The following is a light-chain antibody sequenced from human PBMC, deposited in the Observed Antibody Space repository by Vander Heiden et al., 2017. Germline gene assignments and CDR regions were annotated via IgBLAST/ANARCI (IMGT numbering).Light chain of an antibody. J-gene: IGLJ1*01. Sequence: QSVLTQPPSVSGAPWQLVTIYCTGSSSNIGAGYDVHWYQQLPGTAPKLLIYGNSNRPSGVPDRFSGSKSGTSASLAITGLQAEDEADYYCQSYDSSLSGSGVFGTGTKVTVL. V-gene: IGLV1-40*01. CDR1: SSNIGAGYD. CDR3: QSYDSSLSGSGV. CDR2: GNS.